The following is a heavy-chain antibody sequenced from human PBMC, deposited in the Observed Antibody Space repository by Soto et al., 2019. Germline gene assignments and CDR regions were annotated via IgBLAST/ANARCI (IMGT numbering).Heavy chain of an antibody. CDR3: ATDVRVGTIDY. D-gene: IGHD1-1*01. J-gene: IGHJ4*01. Sequence: GGSLRLSCTASGLTFDKFVMNGVRQAPGKGLEWVAGISGSGGTPYYAEFVQGRFVISRDNSKDTIFLHMNSLRVEDTAVYYCATDVRVGTIDYWGQRSPVTGFS. V-gene: IGHV3-23*01. CDR2: ISGSGGTP. CDR1: GLTFDKFV.